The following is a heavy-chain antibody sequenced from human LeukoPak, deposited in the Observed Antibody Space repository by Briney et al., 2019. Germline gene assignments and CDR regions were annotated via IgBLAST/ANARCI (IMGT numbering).Heavy chain of an antibody. V-gene: IGHV4-59*01. D-gene: IGHD6-13*01. Sequence: PGGTLRLSCAASGFTFSNYAMSWVRQPPGKGLEWIGYIYYSGSTNYNPSLKSRVTISVDTSKNQFSLKLSSVTAADTAVYYCARGGAAPYYYYYYMDVWGKGTTVTVSS. CDR2: IYYSGST. CDR1: GFTFSNYA. J-gene: IGHJ6*03. CDR3: ARGGAAPYYYYYYMDV.